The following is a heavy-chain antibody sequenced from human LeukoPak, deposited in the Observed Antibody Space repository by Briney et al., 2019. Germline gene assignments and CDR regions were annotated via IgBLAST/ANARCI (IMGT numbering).Heavy chain of an antibody. J-gene: IGHJ4*02. D-gene: IGHD3-10*01. V-gene: IGHV3-48*03. CDR3: ARDRPRSDSYYVFDF. CDR1: GYSFSKHE. CDR2: INSGGTTK. Sequence: SGGSLRLSCEASGYSFSKHEMNWVRQAPGKGLEWLSYINSGGTTKYYADSVKGRFTISRDNAKNSLYLQMNGLTADDTAVYYCARDRPRSDSYYVFDFWGQGNLVIVSS.